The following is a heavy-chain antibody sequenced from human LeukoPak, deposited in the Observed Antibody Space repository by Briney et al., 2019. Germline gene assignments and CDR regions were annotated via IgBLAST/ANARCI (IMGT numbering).Heavy chain of an antibody. CDR3: ARDRDGHVDIAYFFDY. CDR2: IWYDGSNK. J-gene: IGHJ4*02. V-gene: IGHV3-33*01. D-gene: IGHD5-12*01. CDR1: GFTFSSYG. Sequence: HPGGSLRLSCAASGFTFSSYGMHWVRQAPGKGLEWVAVIWYDGSNKYYADSVKGRFTISRDNSKNTLYLQMNSLRAEDTAVYYCARDRDGHVDIAYFFDYWGQGTLVTVSS.